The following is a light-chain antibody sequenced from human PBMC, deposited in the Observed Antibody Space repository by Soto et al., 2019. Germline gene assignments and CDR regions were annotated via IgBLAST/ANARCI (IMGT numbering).Light chain of an antibody. CDR1: QTISSY. CDR3: QQTFRTPHT. Sequence: DIQMTQSPASLSASVGDRVTITCRASQTISSYLNWYQQKAGAAPNLLIYSASTLQSGVPSRFSGSGFGTDYTLTISSLQPADFAVYYRQQTFRTPHTFGQGTKLDIK. CDR2: SAS. J-gene: IGKJ2*01. V-gene: IGKV1-39*01.